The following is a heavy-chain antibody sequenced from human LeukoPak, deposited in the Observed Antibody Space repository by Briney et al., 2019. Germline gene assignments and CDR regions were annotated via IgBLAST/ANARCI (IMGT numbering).Heavy chain of an antibody. V-gene: IGHV1-8*03. D-gene: IGHD1-1*01. CDR1: GYTFTTYD. J-gene: IGHJ1*01. CDR2: INPNSGNT. Sequence: ASVKVSCKASGYTFTTYDINWVRQATGQGLQWMGWINPNSGNTGYAQKFQGRITITRNTSISTVYMELSSLRSEDTAVYYCARGPPTAQYFQHWGQGTLVTVSS. CDR3: ARGPPTAQYFQH.